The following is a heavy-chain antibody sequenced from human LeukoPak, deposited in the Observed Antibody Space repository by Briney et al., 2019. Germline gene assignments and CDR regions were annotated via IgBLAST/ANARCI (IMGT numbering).Heavy chain of an antibody. CDR1: GFTFSSYA. J-gene: IGHJ6*02. D-gene: IGHD2-2*01. CDR2: ISGSGGST. V-gene: IGHV3-23*01. CDR3: AKGSYCSSTSCPPSYYYYGMDV. Sequence: PGGSLRLSCAAYGFTFSSYAMSWVRQAPGKGVEWVSAISGSGGSTYYADSVKGRFTISRDNSKNTLYLQMNSLRAEDTAVYYCAKGSYCSSTSCPPSYYYYGMDVWGQGTTVTVSS.